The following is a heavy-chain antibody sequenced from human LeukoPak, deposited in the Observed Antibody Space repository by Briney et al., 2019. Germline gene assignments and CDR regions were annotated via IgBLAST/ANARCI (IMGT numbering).Heavy chain of an antibody. CDR2: MNPNSGNT. Sequence: GASVKVSCKASGYTFTSYDINWVRQATGQGLEWMGWMNPNSGNTGYAQKFQGRVTMTRNTSVSTAYMELSSLRSEDTAVYYCARGRDGYNWADNWFDPWGQGTLVTVSS. D-gene: IGHD5-24*01. V-gene: IGHV1-8*01. CDR1: GYTFTSYD. CDR3: ARGRDGYNWADNWFDP. J-gene: IGHJ5*02.